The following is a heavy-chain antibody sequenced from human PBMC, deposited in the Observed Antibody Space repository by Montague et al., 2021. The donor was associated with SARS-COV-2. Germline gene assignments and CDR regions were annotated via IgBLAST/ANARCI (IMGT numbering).Heavy chain of an antibody. CDR3: ARVVVDASGWYHFDY. CDR1: GDSISRYY. D-gene: IGHD6-19*01. Sequence: SETLSLTCTVSGDSISRYYWGWIRQPPGKGLEWMGYHYNSGSTNYSPTLKSRIATSVDTSENQFSLKLFTVAAADTAVYYCARVVVDASGWYHFDYWGQGARVTVSS. J-gene: IGHJ4*02. CDR2: HYNSGST. V-gene: IGHV4-59*12.